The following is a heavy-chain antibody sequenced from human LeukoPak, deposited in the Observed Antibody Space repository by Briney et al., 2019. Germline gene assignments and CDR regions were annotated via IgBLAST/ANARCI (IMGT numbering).Heavy chain of an antibody. V-gene: IGHV3-53*01. J-gene: IGHJ4*02. CDR2: IYSGGST. CDR1: GFTVSSNY. Sequence: GGSLRLSCAASGFTVSSNYMSWVRQAPGKGLEWVSVIYSGGSTYYADSVKGRFTISRDNSKNTLYLQMNSLRAEDTAVYYCARDAGYSYYFDYRGQGTLVTVSS. CDR3: ARDAGYSYYFDY. D-gene: IGHD2-15*01.